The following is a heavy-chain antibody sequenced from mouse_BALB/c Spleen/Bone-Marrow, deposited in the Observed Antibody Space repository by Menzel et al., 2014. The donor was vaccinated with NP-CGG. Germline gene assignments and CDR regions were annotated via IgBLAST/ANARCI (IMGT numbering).Heavy chain of an antibody. CDR1: GYAFTRYN. D-gene: IGHD2-12*01. CDR3: ARELSRAMDY. V-gene: IGHV1S135*01. Sequence: VQLQQSGPELVKPGASVKVSCKASGYAFTRYNMYWVKQSHGKSLEWIGYIDPYSGGTNYNQKFKGEATLTVDKSSSTAYMHLNSLTSEDSAVYYCARELSRAMDYWGQGTSVTVSS. CDR2: IDPYSGGT. J-gene: IGHJ4*01.